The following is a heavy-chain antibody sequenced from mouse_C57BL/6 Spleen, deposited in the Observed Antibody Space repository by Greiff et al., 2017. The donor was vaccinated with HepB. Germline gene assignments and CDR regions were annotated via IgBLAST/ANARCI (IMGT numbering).Heavy chain of an antibody. CDR1: GSTFSSYA. D-gene: IGHD2-1*01. Sequence: EVKLVESGGGLVKPGGSLKLSCAASGSTFSSYAMSWVRQTPEKRLEWVATISDGGSYTYYPDNVKGRFTISRDNAKNNLYLQMSHLKSEDTAMYYCARGGNYGFAYWGQGTLVTVSA. CDR3: ARGGNYGFAY. CDR2: ISDGGSYT. J-gene: IGHJ3*01. V-gene: IGHV5-4*03.